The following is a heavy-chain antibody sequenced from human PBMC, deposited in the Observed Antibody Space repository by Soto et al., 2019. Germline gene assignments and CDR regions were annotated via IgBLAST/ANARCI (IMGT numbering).Heavy chain of an antibody. V-gene: IGHV3-23*01. CDR2: IDGSGRNT. D-gene: IGHD2-15*01. CDR3: AKDGGSVCSGGTCYFQAPDY. J-gene: IGHJ4*02. CDR1: GFTFSSYA. Sequence: GWSLRLSCAASGFTFSSYAMSWVRQAPGKGLEWVSGIDGSGRNTYYADSVKGRFTISRDNSKNTLSVQMDSLRVEDTALYYCAKDGGSVCSGGTCYFQAPDYWGQGNMVTV.